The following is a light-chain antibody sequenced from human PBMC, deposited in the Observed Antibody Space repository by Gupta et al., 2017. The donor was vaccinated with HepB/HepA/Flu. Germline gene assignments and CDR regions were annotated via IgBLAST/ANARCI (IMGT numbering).Light chain of an antibody. CDR2: DVT. V-gene: IGLV2-14*03. J-gene: IGLJ3*02. Sequence: QSALTQPASVSGSPGQSITISCTGTSSDVGGYNSVSWYQQYPGKAPKLLIYDVTARPSGISTCFSASKSGNTASLTISGLQTEDEADYFCTSFTRSTSTLVLFGGGTKLTVL. CDR3: TSFTRSTSTLVL. CDR1: SSDVGGYNS.